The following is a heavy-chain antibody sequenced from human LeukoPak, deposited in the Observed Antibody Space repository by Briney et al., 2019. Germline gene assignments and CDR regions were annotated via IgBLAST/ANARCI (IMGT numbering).Heavy chain of an antibody. V-gene: IGHV3-74*01. CDR2: VNSDGTDI. D-gene: IGHD2-2*01. Sequence: GGSLRLSCAASGFTFSSYWMLWVRQAPGKGLVWVSRVNSDGTDIHYGDSVKGRFTVSRDNAKNTLYLQLNSLRAEDTAVYYCATRSCSISACRASSYHCMDFWGKGTTVTVSS. CDR3: ATRSCSISACRASSYHCMDF. CDR1: GFTFSSYW. J-gene: IGHJ6*03.